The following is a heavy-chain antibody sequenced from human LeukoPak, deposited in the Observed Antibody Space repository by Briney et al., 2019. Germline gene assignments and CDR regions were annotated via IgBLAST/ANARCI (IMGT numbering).Heavy chain of an antibody. CDR2: ISDRGKT. V-gene: IGHV3-23*01. CDR1: GITFSSYD. J-gene: IGHJ3*02. CDR3: AKLPTIFGVADSFDI. D-gene: IGHD3-3*01. Sequence: PGGSLRLSCEASGITFSSYDMSWVRQAPGKGLEWISAISDRGKTDYADSVKGRSTISRDNSKNTLYLQLSSLRAEDTAMYYCAKLPTIFGVADSFDIWGQGTFVTVSS.